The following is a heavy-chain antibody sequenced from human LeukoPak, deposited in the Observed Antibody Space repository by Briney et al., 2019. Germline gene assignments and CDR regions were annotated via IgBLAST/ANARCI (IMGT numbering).Heavy chain of an antibody. V-gene: IGHV4-59*08. J-gene: IGHJ6*02. CDR1: GFPVSSNY. D-gene: IGHD6-25*01. Sequence: PGGSLRLSCAASGFPVSSNYMSWVRQAPGKGLEWIGYIDYSGSTNYNPSLKSGLTIAVDTSKNQVSLKLSSVTAADTAVYYCARTYSSAGMDVWGQGTTVTVSS. CDR2: IDYSGST. CDR3: ARTYSSAGMDV.